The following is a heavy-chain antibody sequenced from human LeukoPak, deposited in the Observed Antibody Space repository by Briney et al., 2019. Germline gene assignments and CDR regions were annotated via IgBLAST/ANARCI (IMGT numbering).Heavy chain of an antibody. D-gene: IGHD1-14*01. CDR1: GYSISSGYY. Sequence: SETLSLTCTVSGYSISSGYYWGWIRQPPGKGLEWIGSIYHSGSTYYNPSLKSRVTISVDTSKNQFSLKLSSVTAADTAVYYCARDRVGLYRAFDIWGQGTMVTVSS. CDR3: ARDRVGLYRAFDI. J-gene: IGHJ3*02. V-gene: IGHV4-38-2*02. CDR2: IYHSGST.